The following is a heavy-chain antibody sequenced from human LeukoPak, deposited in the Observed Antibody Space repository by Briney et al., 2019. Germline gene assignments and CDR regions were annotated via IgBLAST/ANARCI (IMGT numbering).Heavy chain of an antibody. V-gene: IGHV4-34*01. Sequence: PSETLSLTCAVYGGSFSGYYWSWIRQPPGKGLEWIGEINHSGSTNYNPSLKSRATISVDTSKNQFSLKLSSVTAADTAVYYCARAWQQLVYGMDVWGQGTTVTVSS. CDR1: GGSFSGYY. CDR3: ARAWQQLVYGMDV. D-gene: IGHD6-13*01. CDR2: INHSGST. J-gene: IGHJ6*02.